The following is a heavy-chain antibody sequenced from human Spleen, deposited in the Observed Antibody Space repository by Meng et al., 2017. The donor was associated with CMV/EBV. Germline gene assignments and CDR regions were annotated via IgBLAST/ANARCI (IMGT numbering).Heavy chain of an antibody. CDR1: GFPFSNYS. V-gene: IGHV3-21*01. D-gene: IGHD2-2*01. Sequence: GGSLRLSCAASGFPFSNYSVNWVRQAPGKGLEWVSSITGSGDFIYYANSVKGRFTISRDNAKNSLYLQMNSLRADDTAVYYCARGEDGSTSVRRTLRYWGQGTLVTVSS. CDR3: ARGEDGSTSVRRTLRY. CDR2: ITGSGDFI. J-gene: IGHJ4*02.